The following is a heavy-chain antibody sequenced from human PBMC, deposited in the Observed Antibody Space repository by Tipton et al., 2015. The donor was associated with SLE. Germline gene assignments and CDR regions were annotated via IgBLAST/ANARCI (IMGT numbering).Heavy chain of an antibody. J-gene: IGHJ4*02. Sequence: TLSLTCTVSGGSITGNYWGWIRQPAGPGLEWIGRMYNSGSTDYNPSLKSQVPMSVDTSKNQFSLKLTSVTAADTAVYYCARGQHQFGRFDYWGQGTLVTVSS. CDR1: GGSITGNY. D-gene: IGHD3/OR15-3a*01. CDR3: ARGQHQFGRFDY. CDR2: MYNSGST. V-gene: IGHV4-4*07.